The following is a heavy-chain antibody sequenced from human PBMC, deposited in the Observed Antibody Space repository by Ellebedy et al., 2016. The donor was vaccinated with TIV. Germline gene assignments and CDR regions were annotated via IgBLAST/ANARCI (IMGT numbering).Heavy chain of an antibody. CDR1: GFTFSNAW. CDR3: ARDPAADRAMALDY. V-gene: IGHV4-59*12. J-gene: IGHJ4*02. Sequence: ESLKISXAASGFTFSNAWMSWVRQPPGKGLEWIGLIYYTGTTHYNPSLKSRVTIAMDTSKNQFSLTVNSVTAADTAVYYCARDPAADRAMALDYWGQGTLVTVSS. CDR2: IYYTGTT. D-gene: IGHD5-18*01.